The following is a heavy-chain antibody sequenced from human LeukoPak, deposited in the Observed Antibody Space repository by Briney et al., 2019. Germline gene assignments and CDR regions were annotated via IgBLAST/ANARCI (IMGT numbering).Heavy chain of an antibody. J-gene: IGHJ3*02. V-gene: IGHV1-18*01. D-gene: IGHD2-2*01. CDR2: ISAYNGNT. CDR1: GYTFTSYG. Sequence: ASVKVSCKASGYTFTSYGTSWVRQAPGQGVEWMGWISAYNGNTNYAQKLQGRGTMTTDTSTSTGYMELRSLRSDDTAVYYCARTARPYCSSTSCYEDAFDIWGQGTMVTVSS. CDR3: ARTARPYCSSTSCYEDAFDI.